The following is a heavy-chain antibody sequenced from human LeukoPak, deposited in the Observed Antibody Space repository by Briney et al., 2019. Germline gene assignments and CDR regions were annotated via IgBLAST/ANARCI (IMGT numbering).Heavy chain of an antibody. CDR1: GGSISSSSYY. CDR3: ARQNSQVGGDPAQTTYGSGSDFDY. V-gene: IGHV4-39*01. CDR2: IYYSGST. J-gene: IGHJ4*02. D-gene: IGHD3-10*01. Sequence: SETLSLTCTVSGGSISSSSYYWGWIRQPPGKGLEWIGSIYYSGSTYYNPSLKSRVTISVDTPKNQFSLKLSSVTAADTAVCYCARQNSQVGGDPAQTTYGSGSDFDYWGQGTLVTVSS.